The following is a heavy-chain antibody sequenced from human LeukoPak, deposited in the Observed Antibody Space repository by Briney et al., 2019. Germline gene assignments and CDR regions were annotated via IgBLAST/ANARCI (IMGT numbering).Heavy chain of an antibody. CDR3: ARGYTKFDY. V-gene: IGHV4-34*01. D-gene: IGHD2-2*02. CDR1: GGSFSGYY. J-gene: IGHJ4*02. CDR2: INHSGST. Sequence: SETLSLTCAVYGGSFSGYYWSWIRQPPGKGLEWIGEINHSGSTNYNPSLKSRVTISVDTSKNHLSLRLNSVTAADAAVYYCARGYTKFDYWGQGTLVTVSS.